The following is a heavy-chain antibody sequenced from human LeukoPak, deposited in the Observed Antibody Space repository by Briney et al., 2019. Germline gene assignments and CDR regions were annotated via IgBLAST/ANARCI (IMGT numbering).Heavy chain of an antibody. Sequence: SETLSLTCTVSGGSISSGGYYWSWIRQPPGKGLEWIGYIYHSGSTYYNPSLKSRVTISVDRSKNQFSLKLSSATAADTAVYYCARDRGYSPFDYWGQGTLVTVSS. J-gene: IGHJ4*02. CDR3: ARDRGYSPFDY. V-gene: IGHV4-30-2*01. CDR1: GGSISSGGYY. CDR2: IYHSGST. D-gene: IGHD1-1*01.